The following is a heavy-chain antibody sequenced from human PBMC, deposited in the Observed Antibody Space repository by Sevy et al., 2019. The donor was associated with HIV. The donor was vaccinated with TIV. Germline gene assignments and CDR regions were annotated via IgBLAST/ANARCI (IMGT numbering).Heavy chain of an antibody. D-gene: IGHD4-17*01. J-gene: IGHJ4*02. Sequence: GGSLRLSCAASGFTVSTSYMTWVRQAPGKGLEWVSVVSFDGTTYYADSVKGRFTISGDTSKNTVYLQMNSLRVDDTAVYYCASRRDAYGTNYWGQGTLVTVSS. V-gene: IGHV3-53*01. CDR2: VSFDGTT. CDR1: GFTVSTSY. CDR3: ASRRDAYGTNY.